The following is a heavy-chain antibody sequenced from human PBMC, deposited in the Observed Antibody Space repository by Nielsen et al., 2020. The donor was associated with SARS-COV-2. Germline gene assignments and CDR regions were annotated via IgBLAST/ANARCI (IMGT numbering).Heavy chain of an antibody. J-gene: IGHJ6*02. Sequence: ASVKVSCKASGYTFTSYGISWVRQAPGQGLEWMGWISAYNGNTNYAQKVQGRVTITADESTSTAYMELSSLRSEDTAVYYCARDVGYCSGGSCSYYYYGMDVWGQGTTVTVSS. V-gene: IGHV1-18*01. CDR3: ARDVGYCSGGSCSYYYYGMDV. CDR2: ISAYNGNT. D-gene: IGHD2-15*01. CDR1: GYTFTSYG.